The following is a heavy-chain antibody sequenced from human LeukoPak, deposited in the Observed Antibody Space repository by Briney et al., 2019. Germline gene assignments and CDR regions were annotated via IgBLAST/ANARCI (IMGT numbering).Heavy chain of an antibody. D-gene: IGHD1-26*01. Sequence: SGGSLRLSCAASGFKFSNYGMHWVRQAPGKGLEWVAFIRFDGSNKYDADSVKGRFTISRDNSKNTLYLQMNSLRTEDTAVYYCAKDGGEGYYWFDPWGQGTLVTVSS. CDR3: AKDGGEGYYWFDP. CDR2: IRFDGSNK. J-gene: IGHJ5*02. CDR1: GFKFSNYG. V-gene: IGHV3-30*02.